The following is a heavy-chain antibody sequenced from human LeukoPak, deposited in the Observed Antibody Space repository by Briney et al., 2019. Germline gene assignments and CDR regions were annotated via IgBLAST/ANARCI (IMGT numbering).Heavy chain of an antibody. J-gene: IGHJ5*02. V-gene: IGHV4-34*01. CDR1: GGSFSGYY. D-gene: IGHD2-8*01. CDR3: ARGPPDIVLMVYATRWNWFDP. CDR2: INHSGST. Sequence: SETPSLTCAVYGGSFSGYYWSWIRQPPGKGLEWIGEINHSGSTNYNPSLKSRVTISVDTSKNQFSLKLSSVTAADTAVYYCARGPPDIVLMVYATRWNWFDPWGQGTLVTVSS.